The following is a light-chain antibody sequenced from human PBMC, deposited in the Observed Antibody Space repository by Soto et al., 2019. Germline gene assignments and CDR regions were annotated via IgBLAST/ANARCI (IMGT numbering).Light chain of an antibody. CDR3: SSFAGSRVLV. CDR2: VVS. Sequence: QSALAQPTSVSGSPGQSIAISCTGTSSDVGGYNYVSWHQQHPGKAPKVLISVVSNRPSGVSNRFSGSKSGNTASLTISGLQAEDEADYYCSSFAGSRVLVLGGGTKLTVL. V-gene: IGLV2-14*01. CDR1: SSDVGGYNY. J-gene: IGLJ2*01.